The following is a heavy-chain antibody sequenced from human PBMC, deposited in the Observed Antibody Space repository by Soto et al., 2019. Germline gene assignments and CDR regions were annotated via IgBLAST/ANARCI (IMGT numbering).Heavy chain of an antibody. CDR3: ARGRMTMVRGPYGMDV. CDR2: INHSGST. V-gene: IGHV4-34*01. CDR1: GGSFSGYY. D-gene: IGHD3-10*01. J-gene: IGHJ6*02. Sequence: QVQLQQWGAGLLKPSETLSLTCAVYGGSFSGYYWSWIRQPPGKGLEWIGEINHSGSTNNNPSLKSRVTISGDTSMNPFDLKLSSVTAADTAVYYCARGRMTMVRGPYGMDVWGQGSTVTVSS.